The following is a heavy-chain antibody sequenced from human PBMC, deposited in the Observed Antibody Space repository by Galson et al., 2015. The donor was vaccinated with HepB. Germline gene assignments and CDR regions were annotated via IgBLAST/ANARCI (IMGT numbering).Heavy chain of an antibody. Sequence: SVKVSCKASGYTFTSYGISWVRQAPGQGLEWMGWISAYNGNTNYAQKLQGRVTMTTDTSTSTAYMELRSLRSDDTAVYYCAREGGTVLGRRFFDYYYMDVWGKGTTVTVSS. CDR3: AREGGTVLGRRFFDYYYMDV. CDR1: GYTFTSYG. V-gene: IGHV1-18*01. D-gene: IGHD1-7*01. J-gene: IGHJ6*03. CDR2: ISAYNGNT.